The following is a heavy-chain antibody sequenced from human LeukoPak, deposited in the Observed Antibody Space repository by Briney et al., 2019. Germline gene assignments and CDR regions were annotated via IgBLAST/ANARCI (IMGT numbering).Heavy chain of an antibody. CDR2: IKQDGSEK. V-gene: IGHV3-7*01. CDR3: ARDQGVIAAAGTLVDY. J-gene: IGHJ4*02. D-gene: IGHD6-13*01. Sequence: GGSLRLSCAASGFTFSSYWMSWVRQAPGKGLEWVANIKQDGSEKYYADSVKGRFTISRDNAKNSLYLQMNSLRAEDTAVYYCARDQGVIAAAGTLVDYWGQGTLVTVSS. CDR1: GFTFSSYW.